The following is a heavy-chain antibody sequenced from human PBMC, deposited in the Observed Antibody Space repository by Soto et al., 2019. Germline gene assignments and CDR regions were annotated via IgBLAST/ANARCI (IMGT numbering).Heavy chain of an antibody. CDR1: GFTFSSYA. CDR2: ISSNGGST. J-gene: IGHJ4*02. Sequence: PGGSLILSCAASGFTFSSYAMHWVRQAPGKGLEYVSAISSNGGSTYYANSVKGRFTISRDNSKNTLYLQMGSLRAEDMAVYYCARESTGTGSFDYWGQGT. CDR3: ARESTGTGSFDY. V-gene: IGHV3-64*01. D-gene: IGHD1-1*01.